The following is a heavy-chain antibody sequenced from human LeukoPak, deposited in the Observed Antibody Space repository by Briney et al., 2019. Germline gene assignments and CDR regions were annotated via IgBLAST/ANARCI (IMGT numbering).Heavy chain of an antibody. CDR2: IYYTATT. V-gene: IGHV4-59*08. CDR3: ARRWVYDKRAFDA. Sequence: SETLSLTCTVSGGSISGTYYWSWIRKPPGEGLEWIVYIYYTATTDSNPSLKSRVTISLHTSKNQFSLNLSSVTAADTAVYYCARRWVYDKRAFDAWGQGTMVTVSS. D-gene: IGHD3-16*01. CDR1: GGSISGTYY. J-gene: IGHJ3*01.